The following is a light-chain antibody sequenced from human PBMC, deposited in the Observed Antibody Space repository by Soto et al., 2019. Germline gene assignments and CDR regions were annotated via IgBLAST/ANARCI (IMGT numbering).Light chain of an antibody. V-gene: IGLV1-40*01. J-gene: IGLJ1*01. Sequence: QSVLTQPPSVSGAPGQRVTVSCTGSSSNIGAGYDVHWYQQLPGRAPKLLIYGNTNRPSEVPDRFSGSRPGTSASLAITGLQAEDEADYYCQSYDSNEGYVLGSGTKLTVL. CDR3: QSYDSNEGYV. CDR1: SSNIGAGYD. CDR2: GNT.